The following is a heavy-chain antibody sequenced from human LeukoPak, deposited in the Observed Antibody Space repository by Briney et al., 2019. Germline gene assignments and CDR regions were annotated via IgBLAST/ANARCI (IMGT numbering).Heavy chain of an antibody. CDR1: LFTFSNYA. J-gene: IGHJ4*01. CDR3: AKDQGSGHGAYTWGTFDF. CDR2: INGGGGST. V-gene: IGHV3-23*01. Sequence: PGGSLRLSCTTSLFTFSNYAMSWVRQPPGKGLEWVSGINGGGGSTVYADAVKGRFIISRDDFKSTLYLQMNSLRVEDTAGYYCAKDQGSGHGAYTWGTFDFWGLETLVTVSS. D-gene: IGHD4/OR15-4a*01.